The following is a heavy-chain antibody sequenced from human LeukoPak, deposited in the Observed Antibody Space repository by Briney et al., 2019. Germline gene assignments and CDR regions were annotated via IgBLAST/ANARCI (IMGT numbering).Heavy chain of an antibody. Sequence: ASVKVSCKASGYTFTSYDINWVRQATGQGLEWMGWMNPNSGNTGFAQQFQGRVTMTRNTSIGTAYMELSNLTSDDTAVYYCAREQRSPSWFDPWGQGTLVTVSS. CDR3: AREQRSPSWFDP. CDR2: MNPNSGNT. CDR1: GYTFTSYD. J-gene: IGHJ5*02. D-gene: IGHD1-1*01. V-gene: IGHV1-8*01.